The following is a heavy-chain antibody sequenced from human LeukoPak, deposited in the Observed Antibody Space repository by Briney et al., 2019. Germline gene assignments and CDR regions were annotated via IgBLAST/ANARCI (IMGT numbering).Heavy chain of an antibody. CDR1: GYTFTDYY. CDR2: INPNSGGT. J-gene: IGHJ4*02. Sequence: ASVKVSCKASGYTFTDYYMHWVRLAPGQGLGWMGWINPNSGGTNYVQKFQGWATMTRDTSINTAYMELSRLTSDDAAVYYCARANFLYCSSTSCLFDYWGQGTLVTVSS. V-gene: IGHV1-2*04. D-gene: IGHD2-2*01. CDR3: ARANFLYCSSTSCLFDY.